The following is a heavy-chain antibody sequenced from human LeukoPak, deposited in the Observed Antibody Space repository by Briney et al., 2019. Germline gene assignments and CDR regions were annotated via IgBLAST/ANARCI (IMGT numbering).Heavy chain of an antibody. J-gene: IGHJ3*02. V-gene: IGHV3-30-3*01. D-gene: IGHD2-21*01. CDR3: ARERQDTVLHSGAFDI. CDR2: IASDGSHT. CDR1: GFTFSAYF. Sequence: GRSLRLSCAASGFTFSAYFMHWVRQAPGKGLEWVADIASDGSHTFYAEPVKGRFTISRDNSKNTLYLQMNGLRAEDTAVYFCARERQDTVLHSGAFDIWGQGTMVTVSS.